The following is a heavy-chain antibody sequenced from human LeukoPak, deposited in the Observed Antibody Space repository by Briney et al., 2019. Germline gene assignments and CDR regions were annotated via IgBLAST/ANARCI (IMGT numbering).Heavy chain of an antibody. D-gene: IGHD3-22*01. CDR1: GFTFSNHW. Sequence: GGSLRLSCAASGFTFSNHWMTWIRQAPGKGLEWVANIKQDGIEKYYADSVEGRFTVSRDNTKRTLLLQMHTLRAEDTAVYYCARGSSGYYCDHFQTWGQGSLATVSS. CDR3: ARGSSGYYCDHFQT. V-gene: IGHV3-7*01. CDR2: IKQDGIEK. J-gene: IGHJ1*01.